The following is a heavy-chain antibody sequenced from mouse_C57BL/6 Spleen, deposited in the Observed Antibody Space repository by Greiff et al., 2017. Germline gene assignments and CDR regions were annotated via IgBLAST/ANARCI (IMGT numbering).Heavy chain of an antibody. Sequence: VQLQQSGAELAKPGASVKLSCKASGYSFTSYWMHWVKQRPGQGLEWIGYINPSSGYAKYNQKFKDKATLTADKSSSTAYMQLSSLTYEDSAVYYCARGGASWGEGGSMDYWGQGTSVTVSS. CDR3: ARGGASWGEGGSMDY. V-gene: IGHV1-7*01. J-gene: IGHJ4*01. CDR2: INPSSGYA. D-gene: IGHD4-1*01. CDR1: GYSFTSYW.